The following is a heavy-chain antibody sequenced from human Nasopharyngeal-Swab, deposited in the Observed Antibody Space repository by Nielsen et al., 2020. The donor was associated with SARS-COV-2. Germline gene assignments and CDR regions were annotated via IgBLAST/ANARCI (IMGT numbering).Heavy chain of an antibody. V-gene: IGHV1-18*04. Sequence: ASVKVSCNASGYTFTSYDISWVRQAPGQGLEWMGWISAYNGNTNYAQKLQGRVTMTTDTSTSTAYMDLRSLRPDDTAVYYCARGVFSGSSLLYYFDYWGQGTLVTVSS. D-gene: IGHD1-26*01. CDR2: ISAYNGNT. CDR1: GYTFTSYD. J-gene: IGHJ4*02. CDR3: ARGVFSGSSLLYYFDY.